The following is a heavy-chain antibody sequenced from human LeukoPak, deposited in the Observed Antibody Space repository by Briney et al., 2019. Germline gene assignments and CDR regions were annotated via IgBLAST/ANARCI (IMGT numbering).Heavy chain of an antibody. J-gene: IGHJ6*02. CDR1: GFTFSSYW. CDR3: ARRGDYYGSGSYKYYYYYYGMDV. CDR2: IKQDGSEK. V-gene: IGHV3-7*03. D-gene: IGHD3-10*01. Sequence: PGGSLRLSCAASGFTFSSYWMSWVRQAPGEGLERVANIKQDGSEKYYVDSVKGRFTISRDNAKNSLYLQMNSLRAEDTAVYYCARRGDYYGSGSYKYYYYYYGMDVWGQGTTVTVSS.